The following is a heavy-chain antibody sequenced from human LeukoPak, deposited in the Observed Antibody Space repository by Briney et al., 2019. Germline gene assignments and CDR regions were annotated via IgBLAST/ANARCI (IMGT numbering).Heavy chain of an antibody. D-gene: IGHD3/OR15-3a*01. Sequence: SETLSLTCTVSDGSISSSTYYWGWIRQPPGKGLEWIGSIYYSGNTYYNASLKSQVSISIDTSKNQFSLRLTSVTAADTAVYYCARQTGSGLFILPGGQGTLVTVSS. CDR3: ARQTGSGLFILP. J-gene: IGHJ4*02. V-gene: IGHV4-39*01. CDR1: DGSISSSTYY. CDR2: IYYSGNT.